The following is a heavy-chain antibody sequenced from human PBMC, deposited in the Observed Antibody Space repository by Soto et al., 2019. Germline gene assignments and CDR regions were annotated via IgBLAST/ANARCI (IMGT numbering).Heavy chain of an antibody. CDR1: GFTLSSYA. J-gene: IGHJ6*02. Sequence: PGGSLRLSCAASGFTLSSYAMHWVRQAPGKGLEWVAVISYDGSNKYYADSVKGRFTISRDNSKNTLYLQMNSLRAEDTAVYYCARGDPMTTVTYLPLGSGRDVWGQGTTATVPS. CDR3: ARGDPMTTVTYLPLGSGRDV. CDR2: ISYDGSNK. V-gene: IGHV3-30-3*01. D-gene: IGHD4-4*01.